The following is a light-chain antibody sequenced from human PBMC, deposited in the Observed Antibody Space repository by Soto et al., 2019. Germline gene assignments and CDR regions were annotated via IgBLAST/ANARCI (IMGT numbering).Light chain of an antibody. J-gene: IGLJ1*01. V-gene: IGLV2-14*01. Sequence: QSVLTQPASVSGSPGQSITISCTGTSSDVGVYNYVSWYQQHPGKVPKLMIYDVSNRPSGVSNRFSGSKSGNTASLTISGLQAEDEADYYCSSYTSSSTPYVFGTGTKVNVL. CDR1: SSDVGVYNY. CDR2: DVS. CDR3: SSYTSSSTPYV.